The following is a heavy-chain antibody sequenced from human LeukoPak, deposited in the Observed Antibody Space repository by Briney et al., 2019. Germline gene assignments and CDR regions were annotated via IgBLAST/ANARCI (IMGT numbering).Heavy chain of an antibody. Sequence: GGSLRLSCAASGFTFSSYAMSWVRQAPGKGLEWVSAISGSGGSTYYADSVKGRFTISRDNSKNTLYLQMNSLRAEDTAVYYCAKEFWVGFGEPDFYYYMDVWGKGTTVTVSS. V-gene: IGHV3-23*01. CDR3: AKEFWVGFGEPDFYYYMDV. D-gene: IGHD3-10*01. CDR1: GFTFSSYA. J-gene: IGHJ6*03. CDR2: ISGSGGST.